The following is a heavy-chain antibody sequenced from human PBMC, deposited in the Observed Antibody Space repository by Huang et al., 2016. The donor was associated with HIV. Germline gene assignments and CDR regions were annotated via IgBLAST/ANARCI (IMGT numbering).Heavy chain of an antibody. CDR3: ARGSRQGKYYYGSGTAY. J-gene: IGHJ4*02. V-gene: IGHV3-74*01. Sequence: EVQLVESGGGLVQPGGSLRLSCAASGFTFSSYWMHWVRQVPGKGRLLVSHIKSDGRSTSYADAVKCRFTISRDNAKNTLYLQMNSLRAEDTAVYYCARGSRQGKYYYGSGTAYWGQGTLVTVSS. CDR1: GFTFSSYW. D-gene: IGHD3-10*01. CDR2: IKSDGRST.